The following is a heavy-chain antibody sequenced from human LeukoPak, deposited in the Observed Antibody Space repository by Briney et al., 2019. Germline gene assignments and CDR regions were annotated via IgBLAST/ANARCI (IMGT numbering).Heavy chain of an antibody. V-gene: IGHV4-30-4*01. D-gene: IGHD2-21*02. J-gene: IGHJ3*02. CDR3: ARESFVVVTGAFDI. CDR2: IYYSGST. Sequence: SETLSLTCTVSGGSISTSSSYWSWIRQPPGKGLEWIGYIYYSGSTYYNPSLKSRVTISVDTSKNQFSLKLSSVTAADTAVYYCARESFVVVTGAFDIWGQGTMVTVSS. CDR1: GGSISTSSSY.